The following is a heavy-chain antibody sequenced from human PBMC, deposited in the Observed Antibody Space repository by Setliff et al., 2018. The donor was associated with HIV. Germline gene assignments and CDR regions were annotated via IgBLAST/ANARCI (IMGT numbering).Heavy chain of an antibody. Sequence: SLRLSCTASGFIFRNAWMTWVRQAPGKGLEWVGRIKSKSDDGTADYAAAVKDRFTMSRDDSKDTLYLLMNSLKTEDTAVYFCAFYDSSGYYYSDNWGQGTLVTVSS. D-gene: IGHD3-22*01. V-gene: IGHV3-15*01. J-gene: IGHJ4*02. CDR3: AFYDSSGYYYSDN. CDR1: GFIFRNAW. CDR2: IKSKSDDGTA.